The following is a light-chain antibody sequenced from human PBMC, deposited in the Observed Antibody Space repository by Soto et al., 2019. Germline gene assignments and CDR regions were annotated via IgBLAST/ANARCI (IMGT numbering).Light chain of an antibody. CDR3: PSYDKSLSGYV. CDR2: GNT. CDR1: SSNIGAGYD. V-gene: IGLV1-40*01. Sequence: QSVLTQPPSVSGAPGQRLTLSCTGSSSNIGAGYDVHWYQQLPGAAPKVVIYGNTNRPSGVPDRFSGSKSGPSASLVITGLQAEDEADYYCPSYDKSLSGYVFGAGTKVTVL. J-gene: IGLJ1*01.